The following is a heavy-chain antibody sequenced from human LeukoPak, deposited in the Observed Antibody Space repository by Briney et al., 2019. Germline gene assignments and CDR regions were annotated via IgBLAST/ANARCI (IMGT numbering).Heavy chain of an antibody. CDR3: ARRVAVATITGSRFGYYYYMDV. CDR1: GFTFSSYS. D-gene: IGHD5-12*01. J-gene: IGHJ6*03. V-gene: IGHV3-48*02. Sequence: GGSLRLSCAASGFTFSSYSMYWVRQAPGKGLEWVSYISSSSSTIYYADSVKGRFTISRDNAKNSLYLQMNSLRDEDTAVYYCARRVAVATITGSRFGYYYYMDVWGKGTTVTVSS. CDR2: ISSSSSTI.